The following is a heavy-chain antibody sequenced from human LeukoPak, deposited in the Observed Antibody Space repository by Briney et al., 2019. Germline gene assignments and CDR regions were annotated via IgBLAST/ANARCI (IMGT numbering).Heavy chain of an antibody. Sequence: ASVKVSCKASGYTFTSYGISWVRQAPGQGLEWMGWISAYNGNTNYAQKLQGRVTMTTDTSTSTAYMELRSLGSDDTAVYYCARVTRSGSYSPTPYFDYWGQGTLVTVSS. CDR1: GYTFTSYG. CDR3: ARVTRSGSYSPTPYFDY. V-gene: IGHV1-18*01. J-gene: IGHJ4*02. D-gene: IGHD3-10*01. CDR2: ISAYNGNT.